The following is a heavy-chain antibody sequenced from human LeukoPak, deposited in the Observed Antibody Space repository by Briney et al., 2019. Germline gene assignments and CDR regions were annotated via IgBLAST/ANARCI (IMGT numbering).Heavy chain of an antibody. V-gene: IGHV4-31*03. D-gene: IGHD3-3*01. Sequence: SETLSLTCTVSGGSISSGGYYWSWIRQHPGKGLEWIGYIYYSGSTYYNPSLKSRVTISVDTSKNQFSLKLSSVTAADTAVYYCARGSIRDDFWSGYVINSFDYWGQGTLVTVSS. CDR2: IYYSGST. J-gene: IGHJ4*02. CDR1: GGSISSGGYY. CDR3: ARGSIRDDFWSGYVINSFDY.